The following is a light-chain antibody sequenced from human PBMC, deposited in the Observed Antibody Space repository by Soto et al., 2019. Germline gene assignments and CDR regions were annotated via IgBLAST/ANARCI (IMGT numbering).Light chain of an antibody. CDR2: DVT. CDR3: SSFAGVNNYVV. Sequence: QSALTQPRSVSGSPGQSVTISCTGTNSDVGTYNYVSWYQQHPGKAPKLIIYDVTKRPSGVPDRFSGSKSGNTASLTVSGLQAEDEADYYCSSFAGVNNYVVFGGGTKLTVL. V-gene: IGLV2-11*01. CDR1: NSDVGTYNY. J-gene: IGLJ2*01.